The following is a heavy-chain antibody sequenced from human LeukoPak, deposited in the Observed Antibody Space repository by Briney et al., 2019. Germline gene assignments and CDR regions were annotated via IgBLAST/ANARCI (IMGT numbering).Heavy chain of an antibody. D-gene: IGHD3-3*01. Sequence: SETLSLTCTVSGGSISSSSYYWGWIRQPPGKGLEWIGSIYYSGSTNYNPSLKSRVTISVDTSKNQFSLKLSSVTAADTAVYYCARGLRFLEWLFRPPPPHNWFDPWGQGTLVTVSS. CDR3: ARGLRFLEWLFRPPPPHNWFDP. J-gene: IGHJ5*02. CDR1: GGSISSSSYY. V-gene: IGHV4-39*07. CDR2: IYYSGST.